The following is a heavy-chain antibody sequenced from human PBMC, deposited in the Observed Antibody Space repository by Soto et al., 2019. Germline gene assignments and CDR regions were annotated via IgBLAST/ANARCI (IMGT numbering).Heavy chain of an antibody. J-gene: IGHJ6*02. V-gene: IGHV4-34*01. CDR1: GGSFSGYY. CDR2: INHSGST. D-gene: IGHD3-9*01. CDR3: ARGYDILTGYYLIGRTEPIRKGGIDF. Sequence: PSETLSLTCAVYGGSFSGYYWSWIRQPPGKGLEWIGEINHSGSTNYNPSLKSRVTISVDTSKNQFSLKLSSVTAADTAVYYCARGYDILTGYYLIGRTEPIRKGGIDFWGQGTSVTVSS.